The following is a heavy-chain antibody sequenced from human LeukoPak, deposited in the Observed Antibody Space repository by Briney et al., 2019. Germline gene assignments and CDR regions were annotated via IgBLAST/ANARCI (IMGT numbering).Heavy chain of an antibody. Sequence: SETLSLTCTVSGGSISTYYWSWIRQPPGEGLEWIGYISNGGTTKYNPSLKSRVTISEDTSKNQLSLKLSSVTAADTAVYHCVRLQPNTGEWAFDIWGQGTMVSVSS. V-gene: IGHV4-59*01. CDR2: ISNGGTT. D-gene: IGHD1-1*01. J-gene: IGHJ3*02. CDR1: GGSISTYY. CDR3: VRLQPNTGEWAFDI.